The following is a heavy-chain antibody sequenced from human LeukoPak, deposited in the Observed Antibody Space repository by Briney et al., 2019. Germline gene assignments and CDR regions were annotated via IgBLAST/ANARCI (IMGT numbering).Heavy chain of an antibody. CDR1: GGSISSYY. CDR3: ARGTYSSPGTWFDP. J-gene: IGHJ5*02. Sequence: SETLSLTCRVPGGSISSYYWSWLRQPAGKGLEWIGRIYSSGSTNYNPSLKSRVTMSVDTSKNQFSLKLSSVTAADTAVYYCARGTYSSPGTWFDPWGQGTLVTVSS. D-gene: IGHD6-13*01. CDR2: IYSSGST. V-gene: IGHV4-4*07.